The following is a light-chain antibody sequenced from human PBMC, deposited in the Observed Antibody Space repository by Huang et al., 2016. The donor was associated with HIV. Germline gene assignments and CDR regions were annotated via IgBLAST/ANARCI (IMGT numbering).Light chain of an antibody. Sequence: EIVMTESPAALSVSPGERVTLSCRASQSVNSNVAGYQQKSGQGPRLLIYDASSRATGIPARFSASGSGTEFTLTITSLQSEDFAVYYCQQYDNWPLTFGGGARVEIK. CDR3: QQYDNWPLT. CDR2: DAS. V-gene: IGKV3-15*01. J-gene: IGKJ4*01. CDR1: QSVNSN.